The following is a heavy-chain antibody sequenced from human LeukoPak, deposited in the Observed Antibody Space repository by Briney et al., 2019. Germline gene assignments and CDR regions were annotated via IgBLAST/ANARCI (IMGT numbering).Heavy chain of an antibody. CDR2: IKQDGSEK. CDR1: RFTFSSYW. J-gene: IGHJ4*02. D-gene: IGHD3-10*01. V-gene: IGHV3-7*01. CDR3: APHYGSGSYYFDY. Sequence: GGSPRLSCAASRFTFSSYWMSWVRQAPGKGLEWVANIKQDGSEKYYVDSVKGRFTISRDNAKNSLYLQMNSLRAEDTAVYYCAPHYGSGSYYFDYWGQGTLVTVPS.